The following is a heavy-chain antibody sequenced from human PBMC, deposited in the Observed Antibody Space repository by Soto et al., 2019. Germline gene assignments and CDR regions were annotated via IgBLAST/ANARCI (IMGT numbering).Heavy chain of an antibody. Sequence: GQSLKLSDTVSGYSFTSYWIGWVRQMPGKGLEWMGIIYPGDSDTRYSPSFQGQVTISADKSISTAYLQWSSLKASDTAMYYCARPPSYYYDSRPYAFDSWGQGTMVTVS. CDR1: GYSFTSYW. CDR2: IYPGDSDT. CDR3: ARPPSYYYDSRPYAFDS. J-gene: IGHJ3*02. D-gene: IGHD3-22*01. V-gene: IGHV5-51*01.